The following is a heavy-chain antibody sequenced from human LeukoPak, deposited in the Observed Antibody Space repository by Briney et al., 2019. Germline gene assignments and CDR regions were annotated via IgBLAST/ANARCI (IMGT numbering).Heavy chain of an antibody. J-gene: IGHJ4*02. Sequence: SETLSLTCTVSGGSVSSGSYYWSWIRQPPGKGLEWIVYIDYSGSTNYSPSLKSRVTISVDTSKNQFSLKLSSVTAADTAVYYCARSPVLSPYYYGSGSYYGALEYWGQGTLVTVSS. D-gene: IGHD3-10*01. CDR2: IDYSGST. CDR3: ARSPVLSPYYYGSGSYYGALEY. CDR1: GGSVSSGSYY. V-gene: IGHV4-61*01.